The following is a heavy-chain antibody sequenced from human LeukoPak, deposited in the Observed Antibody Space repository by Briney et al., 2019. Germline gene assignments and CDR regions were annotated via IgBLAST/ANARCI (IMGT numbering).Heavy chain of an antibody. J-gene: IGHJ4*02. Sequence: SGPTLVKPTQTLTLTCTFSGFSLSTSGVGVGWIRQPPGKALEWLALIYWDDDKRYSPSLKSGLTITKDTSKNQVVLTMTNMDPVDTATYYCAHRKNYYYGSGSYSLFDYWGQGTLVTVSS. CDR1: GFSLSTSGVG. V-gene: IGHV2-5*02. CDR2: IYWDDDK. CDR3: AHRKNYYYGSGSYSLFDY. D-gene: IGHD3-10*01.